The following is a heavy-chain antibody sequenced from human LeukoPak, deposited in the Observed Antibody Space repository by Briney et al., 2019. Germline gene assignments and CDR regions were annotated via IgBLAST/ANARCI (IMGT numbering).Heavy chain of an antibody. CDR2: ISGSGGST. Sequence: PGGSLRLSCAASGFTFSSYSMNWVRQAPGKGLEWVSAISGSGGSTYCADSVKGGFTISRDNSKNTLYLQMNSLRAEDTSVYYCARTRYFDWHRVYYYYYMDVWGKGTTVTVSS. CDR3: ARTRYFDWHRVYYYYYMDV. J-gene: IGHJ6*03. D-gene: IGHD3-9*01. V-gene: IGHV3-23*01. CDR1: GFTFSSYS.